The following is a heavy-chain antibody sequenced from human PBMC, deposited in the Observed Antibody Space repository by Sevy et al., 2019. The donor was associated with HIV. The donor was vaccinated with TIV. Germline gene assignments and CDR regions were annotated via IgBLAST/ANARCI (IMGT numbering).Heavy chain of an antibody. D-gene: IGHD3-22*01. CDR3: ARGITMIRGGGYYFDY. J-gene: IGHJ4*02. V-gene: IGHV1-69*13. Sequence: ASVKVSCKASGGTFSSYAVHWVRQAPGQGLEWMGGIIPLFASSDYAQKFQGRVMITADESTSTAYMELSSLRSEDTAVYYCARGITMIRGGGYYFDYWGQGTLVTVSS. CDR2: IIPLFASS. CDR1: GGTFSSYA.